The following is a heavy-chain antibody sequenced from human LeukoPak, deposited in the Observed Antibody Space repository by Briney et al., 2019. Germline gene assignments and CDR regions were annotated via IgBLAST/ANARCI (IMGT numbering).Heavy chain of an antibody. Sequence: SVKVSCKASGGTFSSYAISWVRQAPGQGLEWMGGIIPIFGTANYAQKFQGRVTITADESTSTAYMELSSLRSEDTAVYYCARDKPGYSYEALDYWGQGTLVTVSS. CDR3: ARDKPGYSYEALDY. CDR1: GGTFSSYA. V-gene: IGHV1-69*01. D-gene: IGHD5-18*01. CDR2: IIPIFGTA. J-gene: IGHJ4*02.